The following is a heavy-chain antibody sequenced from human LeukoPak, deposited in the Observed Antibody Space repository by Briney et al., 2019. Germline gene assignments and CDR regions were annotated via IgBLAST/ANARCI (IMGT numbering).Heavy chain of an antibody. CDR3: ARGTGTTAYFDY. V-gene: IGHV3-11*06. CDR1: GFTFSDYY. J-gene: IGHJ4*02. CDR2: ISSRSSYT. D-gene: IGHD1-1*01. Sequence: GGSLRLSCAASGFTFSDYYMSWIRQAPGKGLEWVSYISSRSSYTKYAESVKGRFTISRDNAKNSLYLQVNSLRAEDTAVYYCARGTGTTAYFDYWGQGTQVTVSS.